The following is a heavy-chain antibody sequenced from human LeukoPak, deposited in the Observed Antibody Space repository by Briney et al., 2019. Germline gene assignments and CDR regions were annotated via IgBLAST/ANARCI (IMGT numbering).Heavy chain of an antibody. CDR1: GGSISSSSYY. CDR2: IYYSGST. D-gene: IGHD3-10*01. J-gene: IGHJ4*02. CDR3: ASIQVLLWFGDLAYYFDY. V-gene: IGHV4-39*01. Sequence: PSETLSLTCTVSGGSISSSSYYWGWIRQPPGKGLEWIGSIYYSGSTYYNPSLKSRVTISVDTSKNQFSLKLSSVTAADTAVYYCASIQVLLWFGDLAYYFDYWGQGTLATVSS.